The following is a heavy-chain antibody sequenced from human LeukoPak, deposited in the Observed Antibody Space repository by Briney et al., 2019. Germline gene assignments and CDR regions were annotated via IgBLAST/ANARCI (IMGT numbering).Heavy chain of an antibody. Sequence: GGSLRLSCAASGFTFSSYAMPWVRQAPGKGLEWVAVISYDGSNKYYADSVKGRFTISRDNSKNTLYLQMNSLRAEDTAVYYCARGPPYYDFWSGYSGRFDYWGQGTLVTVSS. J-gene: IGHJ4*02. CDR2: ISYDGSNK. CDR3: ARGPPYYDFWSGYSGRFDY. CDR1: GFTFSSYA. D-gene: IGHD3-3*01. V-gene: IGHV3-30*14.